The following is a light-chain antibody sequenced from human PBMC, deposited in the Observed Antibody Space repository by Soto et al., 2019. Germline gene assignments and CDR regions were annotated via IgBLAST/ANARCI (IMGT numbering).Light chain of an antibody. Sequence: EIVLTQSPGTLSLSPGERATLSCRASQSVSSSYLAWYQQKPGQAPRLLIYGASSRATGIPDRFSGSGSGTDFTLTISRLGPEDLAVYYWQQYGSSRVTFGQGTKVEIK. J-gene: IGKJ1*01. CDR3: QQYGSSRVT. CDR2: GAS. CDR1: QSVSSSY. V-gene: IGKV3-20*01.